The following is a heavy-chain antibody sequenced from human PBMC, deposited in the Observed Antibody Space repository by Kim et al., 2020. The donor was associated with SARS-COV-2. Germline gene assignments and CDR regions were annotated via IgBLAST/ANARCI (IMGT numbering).Heavy chain of an antibody. V-gene: IGHV3-33*01. Sequence: GGSLRLSCAASGFTFSSYGMHWVRQAPGKGLEWVAVIWYDGSNKYYADSVKGRFTISRDNSKNTLYLQMNSLRAEDTAVYYCARTLDLGIVGADDYYFDYWGQGTLVTVSS. CDR2: IWYDGSNK. J-gene: IGHJ4*02. D-gene: IGHD1-26*01. CDR1: GFTFSSYG. CDR3: ARTLDLGIVGADDYYFDY.